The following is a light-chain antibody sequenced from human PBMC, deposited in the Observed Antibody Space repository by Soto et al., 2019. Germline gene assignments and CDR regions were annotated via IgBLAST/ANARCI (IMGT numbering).Light chain of an antibody. Sequence: QSALTQPRSVSGSPGQSVTISCTGTSSDVGGYNYVSWYQQHTGKAPKLMIYDVSQRPSGVPDRFSDSKSGNTASLTISGLQAEDDADYYCCSYAGSYTDVFGTGTTLTVL. CDR3: CSYAGSYTDV. J-gene: IGLJ1*01. CDR1: SSDVGGYNY. V-gene: IGLV2-11*01. CDR2: DVS.